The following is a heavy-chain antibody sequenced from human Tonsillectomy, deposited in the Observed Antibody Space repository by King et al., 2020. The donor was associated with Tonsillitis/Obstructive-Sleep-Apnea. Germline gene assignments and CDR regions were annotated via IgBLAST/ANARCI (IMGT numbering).Heavy chain of an antibody. CDR1: GGSISSYY. CDR3: ARFDSSGWRAFDY. Sequence: VQLQESGPGLVKPSETLSLTCTVSGGSISSYYWSWIRQPPGKGLEWIGYIHYSGTTNYNPSLKSRVTISVDTSKSQFSLKLSSVTAADTAVYYCARFDSSGWRAFDYWGQGTLLTVSS. J-gene: IGHJ4*02. D-gene: IGHD6-19*01. V-gene: IGHV4-59*01. CDR2: IHYSGTT.